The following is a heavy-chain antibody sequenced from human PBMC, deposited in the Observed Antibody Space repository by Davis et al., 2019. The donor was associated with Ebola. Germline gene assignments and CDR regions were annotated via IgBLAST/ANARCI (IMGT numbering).Heavy chain of an antibody. CDR3: ARATRAGLDV. D-gene: IGHD5-24*01. CDR1: GSTFTVYS. V-gene: IGHV1-2*04. J-gene: IGHJ6*02. CDR2: INPNSGVT. Sequence: ASVQVSCKASGSTFTVYSMHWVRPAPGQGLEWMGWINPNSGVTNYAQRFQGWVTMTRDTSISTAYMELSRLKSEDTAMYYCARATRAGLDVWGQGTTVTVS.